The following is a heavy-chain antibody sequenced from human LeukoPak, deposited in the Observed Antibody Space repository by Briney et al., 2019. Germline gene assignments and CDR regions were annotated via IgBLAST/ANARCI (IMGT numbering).Heavy chain of an antibody. CDR2: ISGSGDNT. Sequence: GGSLRLSCAASGFTFSVFAMSWVRRTPGKGLEWVSGISGSGDNTLYADSVKGRFTISRDNSKNTLYLEMNSLRAEDTAIYYCAKMKGHPLPKYYMDVWGQGTTVTVSS. D-gene: IGHD1-26*01. V-gene: IGHV3-23*01. CDR3: AKMKGHPLPKYYMDV. CDR1: GFTFSVFA. J-gene: IGHJ6*01.